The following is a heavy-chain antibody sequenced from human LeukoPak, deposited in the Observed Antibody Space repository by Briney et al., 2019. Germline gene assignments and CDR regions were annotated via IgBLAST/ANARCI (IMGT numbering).Heavy chain of an antibody. J-gene: IGHJ4*02. V-gene: IGHV4-34*01. D-gene: IGHD2-8*01. CDR3: ARGQILINY. Sequence: SETLSLTCSVSGGSLKSYYWSWIRQPPGKGLEWIGEINHSGSTNYNPSLKSRVTISVDTSKNQFSLKLNSVTAADTAVYYCARGQILINYWGQGTLVTVSS. CDR2: INHSGST. CDR1: GGSLKSYY.